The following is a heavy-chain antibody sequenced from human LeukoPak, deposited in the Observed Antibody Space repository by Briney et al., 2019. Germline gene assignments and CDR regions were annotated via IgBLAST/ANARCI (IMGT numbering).Heavy chain of an antibody. CDR2: ISSSSSDI. CDR3: ARTTGTGDAFDI. CDR1: GFTFSSYS. Sequence: GGSLRLSCAASGFTFSSYSMNWVRQAPGKGLEWVSSISSSSSDIYYADSVKGRFTISRDNAKNSLYLQMSSLRAEDTAVYYCARTTGTGDAFDIWGQGTMVTVSS. V-gene: IGHV3-21*01. D-gene: IGHD1-1*01. J-gene: IGHJ3*02.